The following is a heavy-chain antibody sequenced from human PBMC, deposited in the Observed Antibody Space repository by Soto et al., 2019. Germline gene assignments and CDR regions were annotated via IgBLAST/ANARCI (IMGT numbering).Heavy chain of an antibody. D-gene: IGHD3-16*01. CDR2: ISSYNGDT. CDR3: ARGGVAPYFHYGMDV. J-gene: IGHJ6*02. CDR1: GYTFTRSG. V-gene: IGHV1-18*01. Sequence: QVQLVQSGAEVKKPGASVKVSCKASGYTFTRSGISWVRQAPGQGPEWMGWISSYNGDTNYAQTFQGRVTMTTDTSTRTGYMELRRLRSDDTAGYYCARGGVAPYFHYGMDVWGQGTPVTVSS.